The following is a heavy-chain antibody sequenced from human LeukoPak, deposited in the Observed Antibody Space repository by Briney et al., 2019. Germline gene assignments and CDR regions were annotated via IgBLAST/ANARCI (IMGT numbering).Heavy chain of an antibody. Sequence: PGGSLRLSCAASGFTFSSYSMNWVRQAPGKGLEWVSSISSSSSYIYYADSVKGRFTISRDNAKNSLYLQMNSLRAEDTAVYYCARGDHSSGWSTNWFDPWGQGTLVIVSS. J-gene: IGHJ5*02. CDR3: ARGDHSSGWSTNWFDP. V-gene: IGHV3-21*01. CDR1: GFTFSSYS. D-gene: IGHD6-19*01. CDR2: ISSSSSYI.